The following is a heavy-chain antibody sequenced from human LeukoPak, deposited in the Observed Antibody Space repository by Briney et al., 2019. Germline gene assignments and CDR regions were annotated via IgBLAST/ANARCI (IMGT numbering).Heavy chain of an antibody. D-gene: IGHD2-21*01. CDR1: GFTFSSYA. V-gene: IGHV3-30-3*01. J-gene: IGHJ3*02. CDR3: ARDLRSLSYCGGDCPPDAFGI. CDR2: ISYDGSNK. Sequence: PGGSLRLSCAASGFTFSSYAMHWVRQAPGKGLEWVAVISYDGSNKYYADSVKGRFTISRDNAKNSLYLQMNSLRAEDTAVYYCARDLRSLSYCGGDCPPDAFGIWGQGTMVTVSS.